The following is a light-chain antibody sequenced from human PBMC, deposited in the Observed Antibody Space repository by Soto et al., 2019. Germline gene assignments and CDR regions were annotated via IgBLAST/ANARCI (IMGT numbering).Light chain of an antibody. J-gene: IGKJ5*01. Sequence: EIVMTQSPATLSVSPGERATLSCRASQSVNTNLAWYQQKPGQAPRLLIYAASTRATGIPARFSGSWSGTEFTLTISSLQSEDFAVYYCQQDNNWPPITFGQGTRLEIK. V-gene: IGKV3-15*01. CDR3: QQDNNWPPIT. CDR2: AAS. CDR1: QSVNTN.